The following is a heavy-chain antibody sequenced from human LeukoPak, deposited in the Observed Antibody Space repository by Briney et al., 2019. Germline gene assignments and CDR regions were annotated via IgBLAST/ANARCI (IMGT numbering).Heavy chain of an antibody. J-gene: IGHJ4*02. D-gene: IGHD1-26*01. CDR3: ARDLVGATGH. CDR1: GFTVSSNY. CDR2: IYSGAGT. V-gene: IGHV3-53*01. Sequence: GGSLRLSCAASGFTVSSNYMTWVRQAPGKGLEWVSIIYSGAGTYYADSVKGRFTISRDNSKNTLYLQMNSLRAGDTAVYYCARDLVGATGHWGQGTLVTVSS.